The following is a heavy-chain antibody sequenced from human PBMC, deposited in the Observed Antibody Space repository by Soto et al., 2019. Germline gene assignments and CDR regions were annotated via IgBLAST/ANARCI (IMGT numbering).Heavy chain of an antibody. J-gene: IGHJ6*02. D-gene: IGHD2-21*02. CDR2: MYNTGST. CDR3: ARDLWGYCGADCYPLDV. CDR1: GGSISRYY. V-gene: IGHV4-59*01. Sequence: PSETLSHTYTVSGGSISRYYWSWIRQPPGKGLEWIGYMYNTGSTIYNPSLKSRVTISVDTSKNQFSLKLNSVTAADTAVYYCARDLWGYCGADCYPLDVWGQGTTVTVSS.